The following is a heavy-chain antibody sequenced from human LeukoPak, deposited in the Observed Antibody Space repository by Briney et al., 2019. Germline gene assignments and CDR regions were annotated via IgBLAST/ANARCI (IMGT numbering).Heavy chain of an antibody. J-gene: IGHJ5*02. CDR3: KPLIGSPEHYSDT. CDR2: VKSKDFGEKI. Sequence: GGSLRLSCVASGFTFTNAWMSWFRQAPGRGLEWVGRVKSKDFGEKIDYAAPVKGRFNISRDDSKETLYLQMNSLKTEETALYYCKPLIGSPEHYSDTWGQGVLVTVSS. D-gene: IGHD3-9*01. V-gene: IGHV3-15*01. CDR1: GFTFTNAW.